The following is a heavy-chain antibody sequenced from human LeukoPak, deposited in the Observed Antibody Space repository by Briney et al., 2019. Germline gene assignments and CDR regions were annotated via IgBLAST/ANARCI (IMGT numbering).Heavy chain of an antibody. CDR1: GGSISSGGYY. J-gene: IGHJ6*02. CDR2: IDHSGTT. CDR3: ARAPWMYYYGMDV. D-gene: IGHD1-1*01. V-gene: IGHV4-39*02. Sequence: PSETLSLTCTVSGGSISSGGYYWGWIRQAPGQGLEWIGTIDHSGTTYYNPSLESRLTISRDTSKNHSSLKLNSVTAADTAVYYCARAPWMYYYGMDVWGQGTTVTVSS.